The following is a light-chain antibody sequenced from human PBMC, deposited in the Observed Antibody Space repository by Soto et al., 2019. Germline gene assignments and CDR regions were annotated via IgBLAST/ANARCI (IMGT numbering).Light chain of an antibody. J-gene: IGKJ1*01. CDR3: QQYYGTPPT. V-gene: IGKV4-1*01. Sequence: DIVMTQSPDSLAVSLGERATINCKSSQSVLYSSNNKNYLAWYQQKPGQPPKLLIYWASTRESGVPDRFSGSGSGTDFTLTISSLQAEDVAVYSCQQYYGTPPTFGRGTMVEIK. CDR1: QSVLYSSNNKNY. CDR2: WAS.